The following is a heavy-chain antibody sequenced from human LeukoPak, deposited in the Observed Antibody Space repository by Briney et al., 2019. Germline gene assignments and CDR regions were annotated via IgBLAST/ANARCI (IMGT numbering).Heavy chain of an antibody. V-gene: IGHV3-48*03. CDR2: ISSSGSTI. CDR3: ARGYQLLAPYMDV. D-gene: IGHD2-2*01. CDR1: GFTFSSYN. Sequence: GGSLRLSCAASGFTFSSYNMNWVRQAPGKGLEWVSYISSSGSTIYYADSVKGRFTISRDNAKNSLYLQMNSLRAEDTAVYYCARGYQLLAPYMDVWGKGTTVTISS. J-gene: IGHJ6*03.